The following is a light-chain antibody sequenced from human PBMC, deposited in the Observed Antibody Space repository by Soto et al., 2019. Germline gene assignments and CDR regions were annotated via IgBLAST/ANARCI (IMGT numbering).Light chain of an antibody. CDR1: ESIANY. J-gene: IGKJ2*01. CDR2: AAS. V-gene: IGKV1-39*01. Sequence: DIQMTQSPSSLSASVGDRVTITCRASESIANYLNWYQQKPGKAPNLLIYAASTLQTGVPSRFSGSGSGTYFTLTISSLQTEDFATYFWQQSYISPYTFGQGTKLDI. CDR3: QQSYISPYT.